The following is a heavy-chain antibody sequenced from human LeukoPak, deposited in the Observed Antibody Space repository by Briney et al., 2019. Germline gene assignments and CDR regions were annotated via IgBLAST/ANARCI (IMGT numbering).Heavy chain of an antibody. D-gene: IGHD6-19*01. CDR3: AVEYSSTPLGLDF. CDR2: ISDSGRNT. J-gene: IGHJ4*02. V-gene: IGHV3-23*01. Sequence: PSGTLSLTCTVSGDSINSLDLWSWVRQAPGKGLEWVSAISDSGRNTYYADSVKGRFTISRDNAKKSLYLQMNSLRAEDTAVYYCAVEYSSTPLGLDFWGQGTLVTVSS. CDR1: GDSINSLD.